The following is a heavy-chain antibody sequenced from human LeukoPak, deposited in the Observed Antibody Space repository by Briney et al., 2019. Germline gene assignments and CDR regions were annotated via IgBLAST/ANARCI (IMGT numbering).Heavy chain of an antibody. CDR2: INPNSGGT. J-gene: IGHJ4*02. CDR1: GYTFTRYY. V-gene: IGHV1-2*02. CDR3: ARDAEPLDYDFWGGPNWPLFDY. D-gene: IGHD3-3*01. Sequence: ASVKVSCKASGYTFTRYYMHWLRQAPGQGLEWMGWINPNSGGTNYAQKFQGRVPMTRDTSISTAYMELSRLRSDDTAVYYCARDAEPLDYDFWGGPNWPLFDYWGQGTLVTVSS.